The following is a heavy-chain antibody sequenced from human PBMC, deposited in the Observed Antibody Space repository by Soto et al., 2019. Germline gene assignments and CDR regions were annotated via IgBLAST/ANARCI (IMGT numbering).Heavy chain of an antibody. CDR3: ARDQLLWFGELFSFDP. V-gene: IGHV1-18*01. CDR1: GYTFTSYG. J-gene: IGHJ5*02. CDR2: ISAYNGNT. D-gene: IGHD3-10*01. Sequence: ASVKVSCKASGYTFTSYGISWVRQAPGQGLEWMGWISAYNGNTNYAQKLQGRVTMTTDTSTSTAYMELRSLRSDDTAVYYCARDQLLWFGELFSFDPWGQGTLVTVSS.